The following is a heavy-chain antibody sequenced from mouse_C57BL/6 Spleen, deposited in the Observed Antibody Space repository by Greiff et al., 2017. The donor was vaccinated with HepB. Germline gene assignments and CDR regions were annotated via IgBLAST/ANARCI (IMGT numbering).Heavy chain of an antibody. CDR2: INYDGSST. Sequence: EVKLVEPEGGLVQPGSSMNLSCTASGFTFSDYYMAWVRQVPEKGLEWVANINYDGSSTYYLNSLKSRFIISRDNAKNILYLQMSSLKSEDTATYYCARDGYDEGDYAMDYWGQGTSVTVSS. D-gene: IGHD2-2*01. V-gene: IGHV5-16*01. CDR1: GFTFSDYY. J-gene: IGHJ4*01. CDR3: ARDGYDEGDYAMDY.